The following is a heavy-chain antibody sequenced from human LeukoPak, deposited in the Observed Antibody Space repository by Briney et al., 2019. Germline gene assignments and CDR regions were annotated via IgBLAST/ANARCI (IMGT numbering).Heavy chain of an antibody. V-gene: IGHV3-30*04. CDR1: GFTFSSYA. CDR3: ATNYGSGSYLTDAFDI. D-gene: IGHD3-10*01. J-gene: IGHJ3*02. Sequence: GGSLRLSCVASGFTFSSYAMHWVRQAPGKGLEWVAVISYDGSNKYYTDSVKGRFTISRDNSKNTLYLQMNSLRAEDTAVYYCATNYGSGSYLTDAFDIWGQGTMVTVSS. CDR2: ISYDGSNK.